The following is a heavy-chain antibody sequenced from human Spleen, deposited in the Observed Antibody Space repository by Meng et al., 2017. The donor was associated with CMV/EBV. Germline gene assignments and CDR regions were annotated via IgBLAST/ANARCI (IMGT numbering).Heavy chain of an antibody. J-gene: IGHJ4*02. CDR3: ARSPSPHSGSSFFDY. Sequence: SGFPFSGYYMPRVRQAPGPRLEWMGWIHPGGGYPNYAQKFQGRVTLARGTSINPAYLELARLTSDDTALYYCARSPSPHSGSSFFDYWGQGPLVTVSS. D-gene: IGHD6-13*01. CDR2: IHPGGGYP. CDR1: GFPFSGYY. V-gene: IGHV1-2*02.